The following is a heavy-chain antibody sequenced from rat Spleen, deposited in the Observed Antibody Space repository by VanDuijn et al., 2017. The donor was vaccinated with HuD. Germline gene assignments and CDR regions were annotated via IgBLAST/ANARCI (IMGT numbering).Heavy chain of an antibody. CDR2: ISYSGST. D-gene: IGHD3-2*01. CDR3: ARWSAGWYFDF. J-gene: IGHJ1*01. Sequence: EVQLQESGPGLVKPSQSLSLTCSVTGYSITSYYWGWIRKFPGNKMEWIGHISYSGSTSYNPSLKSRISITRDTSKNQFFLQLNSVTTEDTATYYCARWSAGWYFDFWGPGTMVTVSS. CDR1: GYSITSYY. V-gene: IGHV3-1*01.